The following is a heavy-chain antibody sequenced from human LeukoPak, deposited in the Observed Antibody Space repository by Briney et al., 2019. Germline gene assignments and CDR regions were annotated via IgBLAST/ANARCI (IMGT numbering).Heavy chain of an antibody. CDR3: TTRTPYVSSGYYDY. Sequence: GGSLRLSCAASGFTFSNAWMNWVRQAPGKGLEWVGRIKSKTDGGTTDYAAPVKGRFTISRDDSKNTLYLQMNSLKTKDTAVYYCTTRTPYVSSGYYDYWGQGTLVTVSS. J-gene: IGHJ4*02. V-gene: IGHV3-15*07. CDR2: IKSKTDGGTT. D-gene: IGHD3-22*01. CDR1: GFTFSNAW.